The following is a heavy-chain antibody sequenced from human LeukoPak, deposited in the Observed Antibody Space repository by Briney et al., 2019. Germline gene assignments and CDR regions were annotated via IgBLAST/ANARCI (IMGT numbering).Heavy chain of an antibody. CDR1: GFTFSDYY. Sequence: GGSLGLSCAASGFTFSDYYMSWIRQAPGKGLEWVSYISSSGSTIYYADSVKGRFTISRDNAKNSLYLQMNSLRAEDTAVYYCARAKYQLLQRHYYYYMDVWGKGTTVTVSS. CDR2: ISSSGSTI. V-gene: IGHV3-11*01. D-gene: IGHD2-2*01. J-gene: IGHJ6*03. CDR3: ARAKYQLLQRHYYYYMDV.